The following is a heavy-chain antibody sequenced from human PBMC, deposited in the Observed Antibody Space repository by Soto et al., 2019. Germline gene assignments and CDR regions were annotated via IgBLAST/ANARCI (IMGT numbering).Heavy chain of an antibody. CDR3: ARGGDVNYYHGMDV. J-gene: IGHJ6*02. CDR1: GYTFTSYG. CDR2: ISAYNGKT. V-gene: IGHV1-18*01. Sequence: QVQLVQSGGEVKKPGASVKLSCTASGYTFTSYGISWVRQAPGQGLEWMGWISAYNGKTNYAQNVQGRVTMXTXTXARPAYMDLRSLRSDDTAVYYCARGGDVNYYHGMDVWGQGTTVTVSS. D-gene: IGHD5-12*01.